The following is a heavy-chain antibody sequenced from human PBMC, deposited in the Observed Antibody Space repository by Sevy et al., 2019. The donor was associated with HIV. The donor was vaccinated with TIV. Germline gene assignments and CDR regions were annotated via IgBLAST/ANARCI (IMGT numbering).Heavy chain of an antibody. CDR3: AKGEPSLAVAGYYFDY. CDR2: ISGSGGST. J-gene: IGHJ4*02. CDR1: GFTFSSYA. Sequence: GGSLRLSCAASGFTFSSYAMSWVRQAPGKGLEWVSAISGSGGSTYYADSVKGRFTISRDNSKNTLYLQMNSLRAEDTVVYYCAKGEPSLAVAGYYFDYWGQGTLVTVSS. D-gene: IGHD6-19*01. V-gene: IGHV3-23*01.